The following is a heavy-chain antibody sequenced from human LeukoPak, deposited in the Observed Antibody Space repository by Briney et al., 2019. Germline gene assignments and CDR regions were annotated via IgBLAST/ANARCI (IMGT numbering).Heavy chain of an antibody. Sequence: ASVKVSCKASGYAFTGYYVHWVRQAPGRGLEWMGWINPNSGGTNFAQKFQGRVTMTRDTSISTAYMELSRLRSDDTAVYYCARTSHYVDIAATIPYGIYYFDYWGQGTLVTVSS. CDR1: GYAFTGYY. D-gene: IGHD5-12*01. J-gene: IGHJ4*02. CDR2: INPNSGGT. CDR3: ARTSHYVDIAATIPYGIYYFDY. V-gene: IGHV1-2*02.